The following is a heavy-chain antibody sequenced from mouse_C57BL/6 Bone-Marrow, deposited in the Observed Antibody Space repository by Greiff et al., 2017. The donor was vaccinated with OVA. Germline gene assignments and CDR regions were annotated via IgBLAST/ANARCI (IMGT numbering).Heavy chain of an antibody. J-gene: IGHJ4*01. CDR3: ARPKDYYYYAMDY. Sequence: EVKLLQSGGGLVQPGGSLKLSCAASGIDFSRYWMSWVRRAPGKGLEWIGEINPDSSTINYAPSLKDKFIISRDNAKNTLYLQMSKVRSEDTALYYCARPKDYYYYAMDYWGQGTSVTVSS. D-gene: IGHD2-13*01. V-gene: IGHV4-1*01. CDR1: GIDFSRYW. CDR2: INPDSSTI.